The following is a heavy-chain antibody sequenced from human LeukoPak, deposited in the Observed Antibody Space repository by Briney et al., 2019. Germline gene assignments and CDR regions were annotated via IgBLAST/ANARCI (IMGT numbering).Heavy chain of an antibody. CDR2: IYYSGST. D-gene: IGHD5-18*01. CDR1: GGSISSGGYY. CDR3: ARAEGYSYGSFDY. Sequence: KASETLSLTCTVSGGSISSGGYYWSWIRQHPGKGLEWIGYIYYSGSTYYNPSLKSRVTISVDTSKNQFSLKLSSVTAADTALYYCARAEGYSYGSFDYWGQGTLVTVSS. J-gene: IGHJ4*02. V-gene: IGHV4-31*03.